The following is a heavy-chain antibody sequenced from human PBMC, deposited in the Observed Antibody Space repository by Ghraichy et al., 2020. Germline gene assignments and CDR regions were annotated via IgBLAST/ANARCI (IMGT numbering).Heavy chain of an antibody. CDR1: GFTFSSYG. CDR3: ARDRDFYDNSGYSTDY. CDR2: IWYDGSNK. Sequence: GGPLKLSCAASGFTFSSYGMHWVRQAPGKGLEWVAVIWYDGSNKYYADSVKGRFTISRDNSKNTLYLQMNSLRAEDTAVYYCARDRDFYDNSGYSTDYWGQGTLVTVSS. D-gene: IGHD3-22*01. V-gene: IGHV3-33*01. J-gene: IGHJ4*02.